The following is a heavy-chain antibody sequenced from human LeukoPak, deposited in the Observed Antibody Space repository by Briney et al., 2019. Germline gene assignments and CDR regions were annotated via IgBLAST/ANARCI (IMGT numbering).Heavy chain of an antibody. V-gene: IGHV1-69*13. D-gene: IGHD3-10*01. CDR3: ARDIVRFGEIWYFDL. CDR1: GGTFSNYA. Sequence: SVKVSCKASGGTFSNYAISWVRQAPGQGLEWMGGIIPIFGTASYAQKFQGRVTVIADGSTGTVYMELSSLTFEDTAVYYCARDIVRFGEIWYFDLWGPGTLVTVSS. J-gene: IGHJ2*01. CDR2: IIPIFGTA.